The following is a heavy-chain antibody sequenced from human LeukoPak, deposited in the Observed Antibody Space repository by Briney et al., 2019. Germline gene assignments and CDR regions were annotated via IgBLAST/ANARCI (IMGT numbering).Heavy chain of an antibody. D-gene: IGHD3-3*01. CDR2: IKQDGSEK. CDR3: ARPSGPYDFWSGLGNDAFDI. J-gene: IGHJ3*02. CDR1: GFTFSSYW. Sequence: GGSLRLSCAASGFTFSSYWMSWVRQAPGKGLKWVANIKQDGSEKYYVDSVKGRFTISRDNAKNSLYLQMNSLRAEDTAVYYCARPSGPYDFWSGLGNDAFDIWGQGTMVTVSS. V-gene: IGHV3-7*01.